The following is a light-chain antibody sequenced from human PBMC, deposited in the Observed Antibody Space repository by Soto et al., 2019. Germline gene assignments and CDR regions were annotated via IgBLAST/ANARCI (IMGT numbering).Light chain of an antibody. V-gene: IGKV3-11*01. CDR2: DAS. CDR3: QQRSNWLT. J-gene: IGKJ4*01. CDR1: QSVSSY. Sequence: EIVLTQSPATLSLSPGERATLFCRASQSVSSYLAWYQQKPGQAPRLLIYDASNRATGIPARFSGSGSGTDFTLTISSLEPEDFAGYYCQQRSNWLTFGGGTKVEIK.